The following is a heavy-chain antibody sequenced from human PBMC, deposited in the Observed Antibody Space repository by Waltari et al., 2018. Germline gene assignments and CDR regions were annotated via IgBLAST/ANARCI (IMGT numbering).Heavy chain of an antibody. CDR3: ARSYGSGGGDDAFDI. Sequence: QVQLVQSGAEAKKPGASVKVSCKASGYTFTSSDRNGVRQATGQGLEWMGWMNPNSGNTGYAQKFQGRVTMTRNTSISTAYMELSSLRSEDTAVYYCARSYGSGGGDDAFDIWGQGTMVTVSS. CDR2: MNPNSGNT. D-gene: IGHD3-10*01. J-gene: IGHJ3*02. V-gene: IGHV1-8*02. CDR1: GYTFTSSD.